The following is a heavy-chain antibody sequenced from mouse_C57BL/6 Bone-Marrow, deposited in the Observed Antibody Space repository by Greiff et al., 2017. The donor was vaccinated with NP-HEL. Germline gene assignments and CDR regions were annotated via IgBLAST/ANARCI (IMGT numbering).Heavy chain of an antibody. D-gene: IGHD2-5*01. Sequence: VQLQQSGAELVRPGTSVNMSCKASGYTFTNYWIGWAKQRPGHGLEWIGDIYPGGGYTNYNEKFKGKATLTADKSSSTAYMQFSSLTSEDSAIYYCARLRGYSNYVNYAMDYWGQGTSVTVSS. V-gene: IGHV1-63*01. CDR3: ARLRGYSNYVNYAMDY. J-gene: IGHJ4*01. CDR2: IYPGGGYT. CDR1: GYTFTNYW.